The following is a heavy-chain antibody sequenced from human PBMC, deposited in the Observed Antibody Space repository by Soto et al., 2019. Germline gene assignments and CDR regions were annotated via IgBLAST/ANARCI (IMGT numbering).Heavy chain of an antibody. D-gene: IGHD6-6*01. J-gene: IGHJ5*02. CDR2: INPSGGST. Sequence: GASVKVSCKASGYTFTSYYMHWVRQAPGQGLEWMGIINPSGGSTSYAQKFQGRVTMTRDTATSTVYMELSSLRSEDTAVYYCARGPRREAARLFWFDPWGQGTLVTVSS. V-gene: IGHV1-46*01. CDR3: ARGPRREAARLFWFDP. CDR1: GYTFTSYY.